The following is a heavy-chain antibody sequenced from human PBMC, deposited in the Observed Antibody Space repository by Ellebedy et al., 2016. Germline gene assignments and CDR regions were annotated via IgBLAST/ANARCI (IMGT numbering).Heavy chain of an antibody. CDR1: GFTFRNFF. V-gene: IGHV3-23*01. CDR3: YYGHYSGF. CDR2: ISGDGDIT. J-gene: IGHJ4*02. D-gene: IGHD4-17*01. Sequence: GESLKISXVASGFTFRNFFMSWVRQAPGGGLEWISTISGDGDITFSADSVKGRFTISRDNSRYTLYLQMDSLTAADTAVYYCYYGHYSGFWGQGTLVTVSS.